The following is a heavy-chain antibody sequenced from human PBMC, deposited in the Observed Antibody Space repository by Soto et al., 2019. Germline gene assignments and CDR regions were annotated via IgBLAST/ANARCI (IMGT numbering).Heavy chain of an antibody. CDR1: EGTFNSYA. Sequence: SVKVSCKASEGTFNSYAIAWVRQAPGQGLEWMGGIIPYYNTLNYAQKFQDRVTITADDSTNTVYMELSSLRSDDTAVYFCASGASRWYPYFFDSWAQGTLVTVSS. CDR2: IIPYYNTL. D-gene: IGHD6-13*01. V-gene: IGHV1-69*13. J-gene: IGHJ4*02. CDR3: ASGASRWYPYFFDS.